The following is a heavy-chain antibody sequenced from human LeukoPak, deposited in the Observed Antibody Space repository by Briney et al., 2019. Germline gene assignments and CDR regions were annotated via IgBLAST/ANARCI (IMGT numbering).Heavy chain of an antibody. Sequence: GEYLKISCKGSGYSFTSYWIGWVRQMPGKGLEWMGIIYPGDSDTRYSPSFQGQVTISADKSISTAYLQWSSLKASDTAMYYCARYSIYCSGGSCYGFDYWGQGTLVTVSS. V-gene: IGHV5-51*01. CDR1: GYSFTSYW. J-gene: IGHJ4*02. CDR2: IYPGDSDT. D-gene: IGHD2-15*01. CDR3: ARYSIYCSGGSCYGFDY.